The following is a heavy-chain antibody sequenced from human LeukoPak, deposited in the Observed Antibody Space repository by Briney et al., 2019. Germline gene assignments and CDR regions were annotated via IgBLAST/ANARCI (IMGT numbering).Heavy chain of an antibody. D-gene: IGHD1-7*01. Sequence: PSETLSLTCAVYGGSFSNYYWSWIRQPPGRRLEWMGEINDSGRIHYNPSLMSRVTVSVDTSKNQFSLRLTSVTATDTAVYYCARRWNYGRNYYIDVWGNGATVSVSS. J-gene: IGHJ6*03. V-gene: IGHV4-34*01. CDR2: INDSGRI. CDR3: ARRWNYGRNYYIDV. CDR1: GGSFSNYY.